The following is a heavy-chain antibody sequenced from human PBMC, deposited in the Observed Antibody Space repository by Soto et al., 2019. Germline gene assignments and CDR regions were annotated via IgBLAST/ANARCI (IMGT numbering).Heavy chain of an antibody. V-gene: IGHV3-9*01. Sequence: EVQLVESGGDLVQPGRSLRLSCAASGFTFHNYAMQWVRQVPGKGLEWVSGISSNSSNVLYADSVKGRFTISRDNAKNSLYLQMNSLRPEDTALYYCARGCSITNCYRTFDIRGQGTMVTVSS. D-gene: IGHD2-2*01. CDR3: ARGCSITNCYRTFDI. J-gene: IGHJ3*02. CDR2: ISSNSSNV. CDR1: GFTFHNYA.